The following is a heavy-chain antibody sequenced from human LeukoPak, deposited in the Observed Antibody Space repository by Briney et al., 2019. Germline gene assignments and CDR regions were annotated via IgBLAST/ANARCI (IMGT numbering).Heavy chain of an antibody. CDR2: ISGYNGNT. D-gene: IGHD3-10*01. V-gene: IGHV1-18*01. CDR1: GYTFTSYG. CDR3: ARVDYYGSGSYSFDY. J-gene: IGHJ4*02. Sequence: ASVKVSCKASGYTFTSYGISWVRQAPGQGLEWMGWISGYNGNTNYAQKLQGRVTMTTDTSTSTAYMELRSLRSDDTAVYYCARVDYYGSGSYSFDYWGQGTLVTVSS.